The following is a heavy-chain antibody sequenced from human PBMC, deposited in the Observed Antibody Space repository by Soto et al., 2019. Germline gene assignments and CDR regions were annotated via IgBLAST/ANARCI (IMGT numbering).Heavy chain of an antibody. V-gene: IGHV3-15*01. CDR1: GFTLSSAW. CDR3: TKVGRYYGVDV. D-gene: IGHD3-9*01. Sequence: GGSLRLSCAASGFTLSSAWMRWVRQAPGKGLEWVGRIKKKTDGGTTDFAEPVRYRFAMSRDDSRNTVYLQMNSLNTEDTAVYYCTKVGRYYGVDVWGQGTTVTVAS. CDR2: IKKKTDGGTT. J-gene: IGHJ6*02.